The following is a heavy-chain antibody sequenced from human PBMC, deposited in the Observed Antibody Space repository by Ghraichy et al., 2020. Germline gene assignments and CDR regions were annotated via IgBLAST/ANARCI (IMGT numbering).Heavy chain of an antibody. CDR3: AKEGYCSSTSCYTDY. CDR2: ISGSGGST. Sequence: GGSLRLSRAASGFTFSSYAMSWVRQAPGKGLEWVSAISGSGGSTYYADSVKGRFTISRDNSKNTLYLQMNSLRAEDTAVYYCAKEGYCSSTSCYTDYWGQGTLVTVSS. D-gene: IGHD2-2*02. CDR1: GFTFSSYA. J-gene: IGHJ4*02. V-gene: IGHV3-23*01.